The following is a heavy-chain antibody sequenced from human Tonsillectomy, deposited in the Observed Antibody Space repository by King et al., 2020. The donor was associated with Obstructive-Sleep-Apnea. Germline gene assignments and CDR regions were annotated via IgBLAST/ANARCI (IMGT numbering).Heavy chain of an antibody. CDR1: GFTFTSYA. CDR2: IGGGGGNI. V-gene: IGHV3-23*04. J-gene: IGHJ5*01. Sequence: VQLVESGGGLVQPGGSLRLSCAASGFTFTSYAMTWVRQAPGKGLEWVSSIGGGGGNIYYADAVEGRFTISRDNSKNTLYLQMNTLRAEDTAVCYCSRGGGGSRLASGGQGTLVTASS. CDR3: SRGGGGSRLAS. D-gene: IGHD3-16*01.